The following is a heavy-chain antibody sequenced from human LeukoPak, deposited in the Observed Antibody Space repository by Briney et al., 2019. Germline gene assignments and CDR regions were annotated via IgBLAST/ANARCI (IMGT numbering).Heavy chain of an antibody. J-gene: IGHJ3*02. V-gene: IGHV4-38-2*02. D-gene: IGHD3-10*01. CDR2: IYHSGST. CDR1: GYSISSGYY. Sequence: SETLPLTCTVSGYSISSGYYWGWIRQPPGKGLEWIGSIYHSGSTYYNPSLKSRVTISVDTPKNQFSLKLSSVTAADTAVYYCARWAGSGSTKVFDIWGQGTMVTVSS. CDR3: ARWAGSGSTKVFDI.